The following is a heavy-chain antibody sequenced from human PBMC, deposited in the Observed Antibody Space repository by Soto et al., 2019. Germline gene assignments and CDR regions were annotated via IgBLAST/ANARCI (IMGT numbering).Heavy chain of an antibody. CDR1: SVSISSSSW. CDR2: IYHSGST. Sequence: SETLSLTCAVSSVSISSSSWWSWVRQPPGKGLERIGEIYHSGSTNYNPSLKSRVTISVDKSKNQFSLKLSSVTAADTAVYYCARVSGRATMVRGVTWWFDPWGQGTLVTVSS. J-gene: IGHJ5*02. CDR3: ARVSGRATMVRGVTWWFDP. V-gene: IGHV4-4*02. D-gene: IGHD3-10*01.